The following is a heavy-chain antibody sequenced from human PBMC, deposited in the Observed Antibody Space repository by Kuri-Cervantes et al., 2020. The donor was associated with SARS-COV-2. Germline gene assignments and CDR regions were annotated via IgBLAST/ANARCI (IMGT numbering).Heavy chain of an antibody. Sequence: ASVKVSCKVSGYTLTELSMHWVRQAPGKGLEWMGWISAYNGNTNYAQKLQGRVTMTTDTSTSTAYMELRSLRSDDTAVYYCAREASGIPGAFDIWGQGTMVTVSS. CDR2: ISAYNGNT. CDR3: AREASGIPGAFDI. CDR1: GYTLTELS. V-gene: IGHV1-18*01. J-gene: IGHJ3*02. D-gene: IGHD3-10*01.